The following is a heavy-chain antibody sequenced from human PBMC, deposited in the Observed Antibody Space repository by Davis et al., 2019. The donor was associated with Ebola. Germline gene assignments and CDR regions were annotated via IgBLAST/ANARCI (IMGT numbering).Heavy chain of an antibody. J-gene: IGHJ5*02. D-gene: IGHD6-13*01. Sequence: AASVKVSCKASGYTFISYGITWVRQAPGQGLEWMGWISPYNGNTDSAQKFQGRVTMTTDTSTSTAYMELRSLRSDDTAVYYCARPIAAAGGWFDPWGQGTLVTVSS. CDR3: ARPIAAAGGWFDP. CDR1: GYTFISYG. V-gene: IGHV1-18*01. CDR2: ISPYNGNT.